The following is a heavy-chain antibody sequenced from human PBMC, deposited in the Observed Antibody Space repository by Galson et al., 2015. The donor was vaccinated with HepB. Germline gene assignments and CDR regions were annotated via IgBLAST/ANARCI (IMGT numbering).Heavy chain of an antibody. Sequence: SVKVSCKASGFTFTSSAMQCVRQARGQRLEWIGWIVVGSGNTNYAQKFQERVTITRDMSTSTAYMELSSLRSEDTAVYYCAAGVDSGSYFLAHWGQGTLVTVSS. CDR3: AAGVDSGSYFLAH. CDR1: GFTFTSSA. CDR2: IVVGSGNT. D-gene: IGHD1-26*01. V-gene: IGHV1-58*02. J-gene: IGHJ4*02.